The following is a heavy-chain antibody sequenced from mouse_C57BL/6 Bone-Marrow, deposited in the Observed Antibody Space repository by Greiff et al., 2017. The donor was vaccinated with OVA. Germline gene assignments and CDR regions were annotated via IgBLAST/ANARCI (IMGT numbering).Heavy chain of an antibody. D-gene: IGHD1-1*01. V-gene: IGHV1-85*01. CDR2: IYPRDGST. J-gene: IGHJ1*03. Sequence: VQVVESGPELVKPGASVKLSCKASGYTFTSYDINWVKQRPGQGLEWIGWIYPRDGSTKYNEKFKGKAPLTVDTSSSTAYMELHSLTSEDSAVYFCASGYYYGSSGYFDVWGTGTTVTVSS. CDR1: GYTFTSYD. CDR3: ASGYYYGSSGYFDV.